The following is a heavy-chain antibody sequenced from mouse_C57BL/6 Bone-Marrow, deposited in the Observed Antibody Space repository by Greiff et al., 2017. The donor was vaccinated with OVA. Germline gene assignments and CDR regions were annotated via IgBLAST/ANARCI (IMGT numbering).Heavy chain of an antibody. CDR1: GYTFTSYW. V-gene: IGHV1-7*01. D-gene: IGHD2-14*01. CDR3: ARVGYHYYYAMDY. Sequence: QVQLQQSGAELAKPGASVKLSCKASGYTFTSYWMHWVKQRHGQGLEWIGYINPSSGYTKYNQKFKDKATLTAAKSSSTAYMQLSSLTYEDSAIYYCARVGYHYYYAMDYWGQGTSVTVSS. J-gene: IGHJ4*01. CDR2: INPSSGYT.